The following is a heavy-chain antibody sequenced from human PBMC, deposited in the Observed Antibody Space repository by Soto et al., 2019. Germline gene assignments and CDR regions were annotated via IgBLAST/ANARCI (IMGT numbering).Heavy chain of an antibody. CDR3: AKYRYGSGSYYNHPFDY. CDR2: ISGSGGST. D-gene: IGHD3-10*01. CDR1: GFTFSSFF. Sequence: GGSLRLSCTASGFTFSSFFMNWVRQAPGKGPEWVSAISGSGGSTYYADSVKGRFTISRDNSKNTLYLQMNSLRAEDTAVYYCAKYRYGSGSYYNHPFDYWGQGTLVTVSS. V-gene: IGHV3-23*01. J-gene: IGHJ4*02.